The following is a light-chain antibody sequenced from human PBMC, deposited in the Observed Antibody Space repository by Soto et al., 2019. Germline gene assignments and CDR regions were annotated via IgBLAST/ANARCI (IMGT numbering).Light chain of an antibody. CDR2: EVI. V-gene: IGLV2-14*01. Sequence: LTQPASVSVSPGESITISCTGTNSDIGGYNYVSWYQQHPGKAPKVIIYEVINRPSGVSNRFSGSKSVNAAYLTISGLQAEEQADYYCSSYRSVGNIVFGTGTKVTVL. CDR1: NSDIGGYNY. CDR3: SSYRSVGNIV. J-gene: IGLJ1*01.